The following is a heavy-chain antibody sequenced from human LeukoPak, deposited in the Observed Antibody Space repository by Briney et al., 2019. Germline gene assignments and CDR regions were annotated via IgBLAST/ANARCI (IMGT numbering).Heavy chain of an antibody. CDR3: ARDLYCSGGSCYYYYYYYYGMDV. V-gene: IGHV3-30-3*01. CDR1: GFTFSSYA. CDR2: ISYDGSNK. J-gene: IGHJ6*02. Sequence: GGSLRLSCAASGFTFSSYAMHWVRQAPGKGLEWVAVISYDGSNKYYADSVKGRFTISRDNSKNTLYLQMNSLRAEDTAVYYCARDLYCSGGSCYYYYYYYYGMDVWGQGTTVTVSS. D-gene: IGHD2-15*01.